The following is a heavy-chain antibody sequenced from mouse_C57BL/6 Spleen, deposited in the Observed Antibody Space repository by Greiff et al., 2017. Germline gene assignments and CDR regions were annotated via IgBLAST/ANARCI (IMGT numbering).Heavy chain of an antibody. J-gene: IGHJ3*01. Sequence: QVQLKESGAELVRPGASVTLSCKASGYTFTDYEMHWVKQTPVHGLEWIGAIDPATGGTAYNQKFKGKAILTADKSTSTAYMELRSLTSEDSAVYYCTMRSSAYWGQGTLVTVSA. CDR1: GYTFTDYE. CDR3: TMRSSAY. V-gene: IGHV1-15*01. CDR2: IDPATGGT.